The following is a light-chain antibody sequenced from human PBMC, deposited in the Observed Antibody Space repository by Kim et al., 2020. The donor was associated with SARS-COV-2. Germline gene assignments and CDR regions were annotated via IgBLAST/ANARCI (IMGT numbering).Light chain of an antibody. CDR1: QSVSPW. V-gene: IGKV1-5*03. Sequence: DIQLTQSPSTLSASVGDRVTINCRASQSVSPWLAWYQHKPGNAPKLLIFKTSTLRTGVPSRFSGSGSGTEFTLTINSLQPGDFATYYCQQYSGTFKTFGQGTKVDIK. CDR2: KTS. CDR3: QQYSGTFKT. J-gene: IGKJ1*01.